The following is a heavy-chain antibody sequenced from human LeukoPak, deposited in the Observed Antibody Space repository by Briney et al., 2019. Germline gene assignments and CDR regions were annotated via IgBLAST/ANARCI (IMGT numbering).Heavy chain of an antibody. V-gene: IGHV1-8*01. D-gene: IGHD4-17*01. CDR3: ARESYGDYGFDY. CDR1: GYTFTSYD. CDR2: MNPNSGNT. J-gene: IGHJ4*02. Sequence: ASVKVSCKAFGYTFTSYDINWVRQATGQGLEWMGWMNPNSGNTGYVQKFQGRVTMTRNTSISTAYMELSSLRSEDTAVYYCARESYGDYGFDYWGQGTLVTVSS.